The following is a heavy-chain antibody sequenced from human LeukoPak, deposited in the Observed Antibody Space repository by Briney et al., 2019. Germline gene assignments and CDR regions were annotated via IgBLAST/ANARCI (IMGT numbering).Heavy chain of an antibody. J-gene: IGHJ6*03. CDR2: IIPIFGTA. Sequence: ASVKVSCKASGGTFSSYAISWVRQAPGQGLEWMGGIIPIFGTANYAQKFQGRVTITTDESTSTAYMELSSLRSEDTAVYYCARDGYNLDSGMDVWGKGTTVTVFS. CDR3: ARDGYNLDSGMDV. V-gene: IGHV1-69*05. CDR1: GGTFSSYA. D-gene: IGHD5-24*01.